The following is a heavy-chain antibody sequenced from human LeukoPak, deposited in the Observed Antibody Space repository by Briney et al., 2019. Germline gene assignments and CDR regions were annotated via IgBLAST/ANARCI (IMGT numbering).Heavy chain of an antibody. Sequence: PSETLSLTCTVSGGSVSSYYWSWIWQPPGKGLEWIGYIYYSGSTNYNPSLKSRVTISVDTSKNQFSLKLSSVTAADTAVYYCARVPYYFDSSGYSNWFDPWGQGTLVTVSS. V-gene: IGHV4-59*02. CDR2: IYYSGST. J-gene: IGHJ5*02. D-gene: IGHD3-22*01. CDR3: ARVPYYFDSSGYSNWFDP. CDR1: GGSVSSYY.